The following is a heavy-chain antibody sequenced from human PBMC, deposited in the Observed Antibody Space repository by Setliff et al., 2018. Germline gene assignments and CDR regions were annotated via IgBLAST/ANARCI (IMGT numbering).Heavy chain of an antibody. V-gene: IGHV4-61*02. CDR2: IYTSGST. Sequence: SETLSLTCTVSGGSISSGSYYWSWIRQPAGKGLEWIGRIYTSGSTNYNPSLKSRVTISVDTSKNQFSLKLSSVTAADTAVYYCARGLSYYDSSGYYRGGMDVWGQGTTVTVSS. CDR1: GGSISSGSYY. J-gene: IGHJ6*02. CDR3: ARGLSYYDSSGYYRGGMDV. D-gene: IGHD3-22*01.